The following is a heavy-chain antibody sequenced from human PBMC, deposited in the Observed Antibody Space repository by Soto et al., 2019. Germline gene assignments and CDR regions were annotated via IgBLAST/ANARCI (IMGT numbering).Heavy chain of an antibody. CDR2: ISGSGGST. CDR1: GCKFSSYG. CDR3: AKGYSVLRFLEWLLTLFDY. D-gene: IGHD3-3*01. J-gene: IGHJ4*02. Sequence: GGSLRLSCAASGCKFSSYGMSWVRQATGKGLEWVSAISGSGGSTYYPPSVKGRFTISRDNSKNTLYLQMNNLRAEDTAVYYCAKGYSVLRFLEWLLTLFDYWAQPPLVTVSS. V-gene: IGHV3-23*01.